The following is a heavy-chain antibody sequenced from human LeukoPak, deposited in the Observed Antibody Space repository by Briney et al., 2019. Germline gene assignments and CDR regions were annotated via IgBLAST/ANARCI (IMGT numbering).Heavy chain of an antibody. CDR1: GGSISSYY. CDR2: IYYSGST. Sequence: SETLSLTCTVSGGSISSYYWSWIRQPPGKGLEWIGYIYYSGSTNYNPSLKSRVTISVDTSKNQFSLKLCSVTAADTAVYYCARAAYCTNGVCEFDYWGQGTLVTVSS. CDR3: ARAAYCTNGVCEFDY. D-gene: IGHD2-8*01. J-gene: IGHJ4*02. V-gene: IGHV4-59*01.